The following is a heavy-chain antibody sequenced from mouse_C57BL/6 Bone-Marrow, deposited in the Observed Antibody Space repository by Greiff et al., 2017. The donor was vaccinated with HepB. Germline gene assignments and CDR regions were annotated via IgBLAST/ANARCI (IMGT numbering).Heavy chain of an antibody. V-gene: IGHV1-62-2*01. J-gene: IGHJ4*01. CDR3: ARHEGGYYSNYEDYAMDC. Sequence: QVQLQQSGAELVKPGASVKLSCKASGYTFTEYTIHWVKQRSGQGLEWIGWFYPGSGSIKYNEKFKDKATLTADKSSSTVYMELSRLTSEDSAVYFCARHEGGYYSNYEDYAMDCWGQGTSVTVSS. D-gene: IGHD2-5*01. CDR2: FYPGSGSI. CDR1: GYTFTEYT.